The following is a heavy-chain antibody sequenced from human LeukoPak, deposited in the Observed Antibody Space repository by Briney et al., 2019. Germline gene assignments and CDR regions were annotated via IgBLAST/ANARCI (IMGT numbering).Heavy chain of an antibody. J-gene: IGHJ4*02. V-gene: IGHV3-7*01. D-gene: IGHD5-24*01. Sequence: DSVKGRFIIPRDNAKNSLYLQMKSLRAEDTAVYYCAREGNGYNEYYFDYWGQGTLVTVSS. CDR3: AREGNGYNEYYFDY.